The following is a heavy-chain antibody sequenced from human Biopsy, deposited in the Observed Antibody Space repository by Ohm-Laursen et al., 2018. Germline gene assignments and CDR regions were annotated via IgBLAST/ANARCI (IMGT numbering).Heavy chain of an antibody. V-gene: IGHV4-61*08. Sequence: TLTLTSTFSGFSLSTSGEGVGWIRQPPGKGLEWIGYIYYSGSTNYNPSLRSRVTISVDRSKNQFSLELSSVTAADTAVYYCARVGAGALSIDYFDYWGQGALVTVSS. CDR1: GFSLSTSGEG. J-gene: IGHJ4*02. CDR3: ARVGAGALSIDYFDY. D-gene: IGHD1-26*01. CDR2: IYYSGST.